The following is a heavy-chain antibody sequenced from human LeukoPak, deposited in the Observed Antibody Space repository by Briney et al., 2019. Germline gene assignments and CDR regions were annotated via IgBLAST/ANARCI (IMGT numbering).Heavy chain of an antibody. CDR2: ISSSSSYI. CDR1: GFTFSSYS. CDR3: ARGPRIAAAGPFDY. J-gene: IGHJ4*02. Sequence: GGSLRLSCAASGFTFSSYSMNWVRQAPGKGLEWVSSISSSSSYIYYADSVKGRFTISRDNAKNSLYLQMNSLRAEDTAVYYCARGPRIAAAGPFDYWGQGTLVTVSS. D-gene: IGHD6-13*01. V-gene: IGHV3-21*01.